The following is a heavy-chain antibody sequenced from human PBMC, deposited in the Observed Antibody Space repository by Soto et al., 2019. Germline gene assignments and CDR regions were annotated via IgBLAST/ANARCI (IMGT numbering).Heavy chain of an antibody. CDR2: ISSDGRNA. D-gene: IGHD6-19*01. CDR3: MKASTVAGVGGYR. CDR1: GFAFSSYW. Sequence: EVQLVESGWGLVQPGGSLRLSCAASGFAFSSYWMHWVRQVPGKGPVWVSRISSDGRNATYADSVKGRFTISRDNAKNTLHLQMNGLTDEATAVYCCMKASTVAGVGGYRWGQGTLVNV. V-gene: IGHV3-74*01. J-gene: IGHJ4*02.